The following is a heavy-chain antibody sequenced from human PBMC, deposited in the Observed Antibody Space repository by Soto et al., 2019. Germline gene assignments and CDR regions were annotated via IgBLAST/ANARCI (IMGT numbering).Heavy chain of an antibody. Sequence: EVQLVESGGGLVQPGGSLRLSCEASGFTFSNSWIHWVRQAPGKGLVWVSRINSDGTTTNYADSVKGRFTISRDNARNTVFLQMNSLRAEDTAIYYCAKSARGIYGDYDWGQGTLVTVSS. CDR2: INSDGTTT. V-gene: IGHV3-74*02. CDR3: AKSARGIYGDYD. D-gene: IGHD4-17*01. CDR1: GFTFSNSW. J-gene: IGHJ4*02.